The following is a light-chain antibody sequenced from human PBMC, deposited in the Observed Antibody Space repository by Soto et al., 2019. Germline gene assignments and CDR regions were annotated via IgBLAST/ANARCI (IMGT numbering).Light chain of an antibody. CDR1: QGVRDD. V-gene: IGKV1-6*01. Sequence: TEMIKTTSSLSASVGDRVTITCRASQGVRDDVGWYQQKPGKAPKLLIYSASTLQSGVPSRFSGSGSGTDFTLTISGLQPEDFATYYCLQESNYPLTFGGGTKVDIK. J-gene: IGKJ4*01. CDR2: SAS. CDR3: LQESNYPLT.